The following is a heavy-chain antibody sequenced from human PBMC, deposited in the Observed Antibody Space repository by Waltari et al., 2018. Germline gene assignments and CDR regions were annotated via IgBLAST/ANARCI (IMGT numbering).Heavy chain of an antibody. CDR3: ARGGPRYSANYHEFDY. D-gene: IGHD1-26*01. CDR2: IYSGGST. CDR1: GFTVRRHY. Sequence: EVQLVESGGGLIQPGGYLRLSCAASGFTVRRHYMRWSRPAQGKGLEWVSVIYSGGSTYYADSVKGRFTISRDNSKNTVYLQMNSLRAEDTAVYYCARGGPRYSANYHEFDYWGQGTLVTVSS. V-gene: IGHV3-53*01. J-gene: IGHJ4*02.